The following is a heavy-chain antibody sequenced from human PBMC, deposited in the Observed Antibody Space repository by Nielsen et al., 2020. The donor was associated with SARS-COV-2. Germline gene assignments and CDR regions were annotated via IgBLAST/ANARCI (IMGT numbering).Heavy chain of an antibody. CDR1: EVTFRSHD. V-gene: IGHV3-30*02. D-gene: IGHD5-18*01. J-gene: IGHJ4*02. Sequence: GGSLRLSCAASEVTFRSHDMQWVRQAPGKGLECVARIWYDGSNKYYADSVKGRFTISRDNSKNTLYLQMNSLRAEDTAVYYCARDLGVYSYSDYWGQGTLVTVSS. CDR2: IWYDGSNK. CDR3: ARDLGVYSYSDY.